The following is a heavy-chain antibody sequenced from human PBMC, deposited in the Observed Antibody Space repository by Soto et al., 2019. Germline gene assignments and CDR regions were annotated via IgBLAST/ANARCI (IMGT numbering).Heavy chain of an antibody. CDR1: GITLSSYA. Sequence: SMRLSCAASGITLSSYAMSWVRQAPGKGPEWVSGISASGGSTSYADSVKGRFTISRDNSKNTLYLQMNSLRADDTAVYHCAKGQNSGTYRFYFDYWGQGALVTVSS. V-gene: IGHV3-23*01. CDR2: ISASGGST. CDR3: AKGQNSGTYRFYFDY. J-gene: IGHJ4*02. D-gene: IGHD1-26*01.